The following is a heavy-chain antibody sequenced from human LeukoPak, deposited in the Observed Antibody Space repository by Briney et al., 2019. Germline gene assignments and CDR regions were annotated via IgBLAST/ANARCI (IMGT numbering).Heavy chain of an antibody. D-gene: IGHD6-6*01. CDR1: GGSISSSSYY. V-gene: IGHV4-39*01. CDR2: IYYSGST. J-gene: IGHJ5*02. Sequence: SETLSLTCTVSGGSISSSSYYWGWIRQPPGKGLEWIGSIYYSGSTYYNPSLKSRVTISVDTSKNQFSLKLSSVTAADTAVYYCARRKPSSSSNVGFDPWGQGTLVTVSS. CDR3: ARRKPSSSSNVGFDP.